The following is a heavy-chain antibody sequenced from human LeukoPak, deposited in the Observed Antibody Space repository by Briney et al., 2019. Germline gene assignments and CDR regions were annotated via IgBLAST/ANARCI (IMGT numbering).Heavy chain of an antibody. CDR3: ASMVRGVYAGYYFDY. Sequence: GSLRLSCAASGFTFSSFHMSWVRQAPGKGLEWVSATSSSGSSTYYADSVKGRFTISRDNAKNSLYLQMNSLRAEDTAVYYCASMVRGVYAGYYFDYWGQGTLVTVSS. CDR1: GFTFSSFH. V-gene: IGHV3-23*01. CDR2: TSSSGSST. J-gene: IGHJ4*02. D-gene: IGHD3-10*01.